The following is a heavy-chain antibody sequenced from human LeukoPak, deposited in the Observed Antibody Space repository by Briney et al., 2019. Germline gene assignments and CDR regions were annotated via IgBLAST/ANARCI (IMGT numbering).Heavy chain of an antibody. V-gene: IGHV3-64D*06. D-gene: IGHD3-10*01. Sequence: GGTLRLSCSASGFTFSSYAMHWVRQAPGKALEYVSAISSNGGSTYYADSVKGRFTISRDNSKNTLYLQMSSLRAEDTAVYYCVKDSYYYGSGSYYSPGDFDYWGQGTLVTVSS. CDR2: ISSNGGST. CDR3: VKDSYYYGSGSYYSPGDFDY. J-gene: IGHJ4*02. CDR1: GFTFSSYA.